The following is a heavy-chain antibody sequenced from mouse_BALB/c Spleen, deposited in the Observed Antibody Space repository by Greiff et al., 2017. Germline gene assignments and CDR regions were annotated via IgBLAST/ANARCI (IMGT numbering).Heavy chain of an antibody. CDR2: ISSGSSTI. J-gene: IGHJ4*01. Sequence: DVQLVESGGGLVQPGGSRKLSCAASGFTFSSFGMHWVRQAPEKGLEWVAYISSGSSTIYYADTVKGRFTISRDNPKNTLFLQMTSLRSEDTAMYYCARNGNYVGNAMDYWGQGTSVTVSS. CDR3: ARNGNYVGNAMDY. V-gene: IGHV5-17*02. D-gene: IGHD2-1*01. CDR1: GFTFSSFG.